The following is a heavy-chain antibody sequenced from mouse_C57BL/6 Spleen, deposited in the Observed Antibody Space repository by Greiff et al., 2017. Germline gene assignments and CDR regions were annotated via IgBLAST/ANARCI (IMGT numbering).Heavy chain of an antibody. D-gene: IGHD2-12*01. CDR2: IYPGSGNT. CDR1: GYSFTSYY. CDR3: ARLRTYYYAMDY. J-gene: IGHJ4*01. Sequence: QVQLQQSGPELVKPGASVKISCKASGYSFTSYYIHWVKQRPGQGLEWIGWIYPGSGNTKYNEKFKGKATLTADTSSSTAYMQLSSLTSEDSAVYYCARLRTYYYAMDYWGQGTSVTVSS. V-gene: IGHV1-66*01.